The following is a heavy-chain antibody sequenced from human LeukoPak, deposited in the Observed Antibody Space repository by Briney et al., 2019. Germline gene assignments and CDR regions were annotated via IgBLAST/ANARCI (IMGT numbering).Heavy chain of an antibody. Sequence: GGSLRLSCAATGFTFSSYAMSWVRQAPGKGLEWVSALSGSGGTSYYADSVKGRFTISRDNSKNTLYVQMNSLRAEDTAVYYCAKRGPITGDWYFDLWGRGTLVTVSS. J-gene: IGHJ2*01. CDR2: LSGSGGTS. D-gene: IGHD7-27*01. CDR3: AKRGPITGDWYFDL. V-gene: IGHV3-23*01. CDR1: GFTFSSYA.